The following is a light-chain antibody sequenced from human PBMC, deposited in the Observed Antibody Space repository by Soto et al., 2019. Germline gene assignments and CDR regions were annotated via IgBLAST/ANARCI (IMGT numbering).Light chain of an antibody. V-gene: IGLV1-44*01. CDR3: AAWDDSHWV. J-gene: IGLJ3*02. CDR1: SSNIGSNT. CDR2: NNN. Sequence: QSVLTQPPSASGTPGQRVTVSCSGSSSNIGSNTVNWYQQFPGTAPKLLIYNNNQRPSGVPDRFSGSKSGTSASLAISGLQSEDEADYYCAAWDDSHWVFGGGTKVTVL.